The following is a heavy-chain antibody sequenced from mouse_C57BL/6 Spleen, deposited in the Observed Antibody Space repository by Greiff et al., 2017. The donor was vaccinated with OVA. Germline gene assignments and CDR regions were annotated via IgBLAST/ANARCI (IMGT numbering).Heavy chain of an antibody. CDR2: INPNYGTT. V-gene: IGHV1-39*01. D-gene: IGHD3-2*02. CDR3: ATGDSSGPYYAMDY. J-gene: IGHJ4*01. CDR1: GYSFTDYN. Sequence: EVQLQQSGPELVKPGASVKISCKASGYSFTDYNMNWVKQSNGKSLEWIGVINPNYGTTSYNQKFKGKATLTVDQSSSTAYMQLNSLTSEDSAVYYCATGDSSGPYYAMDYWGQGTSVTVSS.